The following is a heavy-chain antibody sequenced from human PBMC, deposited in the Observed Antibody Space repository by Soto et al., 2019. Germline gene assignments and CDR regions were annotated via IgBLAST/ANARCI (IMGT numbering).Heavy chain of an antibody. CDR1: GGSISSSNW. J-gene: IGHJ4*02. V-gene: IGHV4-4*02. Sequence: PSETLSLTCAVSGGSISSSNWWSWVRQPPGKGLEWIGEIYHSGSTNYNPSLKSRVTISVDKSKNQFSLKLSSVTAADTAVYYCARSITGTTGSFDYWGQGTLVTVSS. D-gene: IGHD1-20*01. CDR3: ARSITGTTGSFDY. CDR2: IYHSGST.